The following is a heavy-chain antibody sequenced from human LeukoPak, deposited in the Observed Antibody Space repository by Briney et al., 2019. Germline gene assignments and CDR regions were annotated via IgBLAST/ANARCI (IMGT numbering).Heavy chain of an antibody. CDR1: GYTFTSYY. V-gene: IGHV1-46*01. CDR2: INPSGGST. CDR3: ARALYHTFDY. D-gene: IGHD2-2*01. Sequence: VASVKVSCKASGYTFTSYYMHWVRQAPGQGLEWMGIINPSGGSTSYAQKFQGRVTMTRDMSTSTVYMELSSLRSDDTAVYYCARALYHTFDYWGQGTLVTVSS. J-gene: IGHJ4*02.